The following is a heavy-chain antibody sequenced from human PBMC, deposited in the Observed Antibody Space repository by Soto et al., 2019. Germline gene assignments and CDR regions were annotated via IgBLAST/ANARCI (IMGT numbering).Heavy chain of an antibody. CDR1: GGSISTYY. V-gene: IGHV4-59*07. J-gene: IGHJ4*02. Sequence: QVQLRESGSGLVKPSDTLSLICTVSGGSISTYYWSWIRQPPGKGLEWIASVYYNGFTNYNPSLMSRVTMSVDTFRNQFSLRLNSVTAADTAMYYCARVSYDLVYYFDFWGQGTLVTVSS. D-gene: IGHD3-16*01. CDR3: ARVSYDLVYYFDF. CDR2: VYYNGFT.